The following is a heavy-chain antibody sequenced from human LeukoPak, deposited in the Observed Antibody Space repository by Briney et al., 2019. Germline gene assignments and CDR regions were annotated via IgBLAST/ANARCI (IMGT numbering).Heavy chain of an antibody. Sequence: GGSLRLSCAASGMTFRRHWMSWVRQAPGKGLDWVAKICKDGSGTDYVDSVKGRFTTSIDNAKNSLYLQMNSLRAEDPAVYYCARSYCSGNNCYSDYYFDLWGRGTLVIVSS. CDR1: GMTFRRHW. V-gene: IGHV3-7*03. D-gene: IGHD2-15*01. CDR3: ARSYCSGNNCYSDYYFDL. J-gene: IGHJ2*01. CDR2: ICKDGSGT.